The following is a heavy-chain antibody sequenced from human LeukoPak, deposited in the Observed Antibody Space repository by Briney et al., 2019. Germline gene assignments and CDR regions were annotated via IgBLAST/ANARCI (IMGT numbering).Heavy chain of an antibody. D-gene: IGHD3-3*01. CDR2: INPNSGGT. CDR3: ARDRRFRSGISVTALDAFDV. Sequence: ASVKVSCKASGYTFTGYYMHRVRQAPGHGLEWMGWINPNSGGTNYAQKFQGRVTRTRDTSISTAYMELSRLRSDDTAMYYCARDRRFRSGISVTALDAFDVWAQGQWSPSLQ. CDR1: GYTFTGYY. J-gene: IGHJ3*01. V-gene: IGHV1-2*02.